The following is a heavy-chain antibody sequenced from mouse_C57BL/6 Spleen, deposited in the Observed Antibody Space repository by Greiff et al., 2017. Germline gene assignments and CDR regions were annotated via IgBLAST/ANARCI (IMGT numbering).Heavy chain of an antibody. J-gene: IGHJ4*01. V-gene: IGHV5-4*01. Sequence: EVKVVESGGGLVKPGGSLKLSCAASGFTFSSYAMSWVRQTPEKRLEWVATISDGGSYTYYPDNVKGRFTISRDNAKNNLYLQISHLESEDTAMXYCARECGGDAMDYWGQGTSVTVSA. CDR1: GFTFSSYA. CDR3: ARECGGDAMDY. CDR2: ISDGGSYT.